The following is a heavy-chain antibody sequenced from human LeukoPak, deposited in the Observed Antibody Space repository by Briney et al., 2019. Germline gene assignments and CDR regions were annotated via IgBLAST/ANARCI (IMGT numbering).Heavy chain of an antibody. Sequence: GGSLRLSCAASGFTFSSYGMSWVRQAPGKRLEWVSAISGSGGSTYYADSVKGRFTISRDNSKNTLYLQMNSLRAEDTAVYYCAGRGRTRRDIVVVPAAMAPLDYWGQGTLVTVSS. CDR2: ISGSGGST. CDR1: GFTFSSYG. CDR3: AGRGRTRRDIVVVPAAMAPLDY. J-gene: IGHJ4*02. D-gene: IGHD2-2*01. V-gene: IGHV3-23*01.